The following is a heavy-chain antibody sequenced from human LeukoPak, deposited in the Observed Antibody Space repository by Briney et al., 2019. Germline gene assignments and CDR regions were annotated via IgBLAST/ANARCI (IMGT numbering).Heavy chain of an antibody. Sequence: PGGSLRLSCAASGFTFSNYAMSWVRQAPGKGLEWVANIKQDGSEKYYVDSVKGRFTISRDNAKNSLYLQMNSLRAEDTAVYYCAREDDSSGYYYFWGQGTLVTVSS. J-gene: IGHJ4*02. V-gene: IGHV3-7*03. CDR2: IKQDGSEK. CDR3: AREDDSSGYYYF. D-gene: IGHD3-22*01. CDR1: GFTFSNYA.